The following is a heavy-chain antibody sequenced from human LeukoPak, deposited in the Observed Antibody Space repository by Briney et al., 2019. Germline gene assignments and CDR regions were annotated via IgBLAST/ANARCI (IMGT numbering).Heavy chain of an antibody. V-gene: IGHV3-23*01. Sequence: GGSLRLSCAASGFIFRDYGMTWVRQAPGKGLEWVSSISSVGSGGITYYADSVKGRFTVSRDNSKNTLYLQMNSLRVEDTAVYYCAGLTYCGGDCSVSGYWGQGTLVTVSS. CDR3: AGLTYCGGDCSVSGY. D-gene: IGHD2-21*02. J-gene: IGHJ4*02. CDR1: GFIFRDYG. CDR2: ISSVGSGGIT.